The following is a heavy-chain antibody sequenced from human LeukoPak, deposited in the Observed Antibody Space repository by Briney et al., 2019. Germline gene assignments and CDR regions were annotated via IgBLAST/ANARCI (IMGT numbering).Heavy chain of an antibody. CDR3: ARELASGD. Sequence: PGRSLRLSCAASGFPFSTYGMHWARQAPGKGLEWVAVIWSDGSNKYYADSVKGRFTISRDNSKNTLYLQMNSLRAEDTAVYYCARELASGDWGQGTLVTVPS. D-gene: IGHD6-13*01. CDR2: IWSDGSNK. V-gene: IGHV3-33*01. CDR1: GFPFSTYG. J-gene: IGHJ4*02.